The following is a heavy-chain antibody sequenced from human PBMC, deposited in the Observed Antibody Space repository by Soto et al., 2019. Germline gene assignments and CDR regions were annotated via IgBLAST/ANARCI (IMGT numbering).Heavy chain of an antibody. CDR3: ARVGWVVGATTHYYGMDV. D-gene: IGHD1-26*01. Sequence: ASVKVACKASGGTFSGYAISCVRQAPGQGLEWMGWISAYNGNTNYAQTLQGRVTMTTDTSKSKAYMELRSLRSDDTAVDYCARVGWVVGATTHYYGMDVWGQGTTVTSP. V-gene: IGHV1-18*01. J-gene: IGHJ6*02. CDR1: GGTFSGYA. CDR2: ISAYNGNT.